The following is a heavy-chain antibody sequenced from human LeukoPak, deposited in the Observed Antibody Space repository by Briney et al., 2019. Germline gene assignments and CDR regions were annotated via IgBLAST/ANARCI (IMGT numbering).Heavy chain of an antibody. J-gene: IGHJ5*02. CDR2: MNPNSGNT. D-gene: IGHD6-13*01. V-gene: IGHV1-8*01. Sequence: ASVKVSCKASGYTFTSYDINWVRQATGQGLEWMGWMNPNSGNTGYAQKFQGRVTMTRNTSISTAYMELSSLRSEDTAVYYCARVGDSSSWYGGNWFDPWGQGTLDTVSS. CDR3: ARVGDSSSWYGGNWFDP. CDR1: GYTFTSYD.